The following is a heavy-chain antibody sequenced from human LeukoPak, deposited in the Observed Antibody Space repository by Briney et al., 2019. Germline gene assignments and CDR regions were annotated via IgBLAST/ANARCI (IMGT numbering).Heavy chain of an antibody. CDR3: ARAVGPFDI. Sequence: PGGSLRLSCSASGFPFSSYAMHWVRQASGKGLEYFSAIRDSGGSTYYADSVKGRFTISRDNSKDTLYLQMNSLRAEDTAVYYCARAVGPFDIWGQGTIVIVSS. V-gene: IGHV3-64*04. D-gene: IGHD3-16*01. J-gene: IGHJ3*02. CDR2: IRDSGGST. CDR1: GFPFSSYA.